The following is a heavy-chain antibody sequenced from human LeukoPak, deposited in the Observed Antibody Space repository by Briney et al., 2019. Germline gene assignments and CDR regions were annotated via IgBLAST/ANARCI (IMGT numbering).Heavy chain of an antibody. Sequence: PGGSLRLSCAASGFTFSNAWMSWVRQAPGKGLEWVGLIRSKTYGGTTEYAASVKGRFTISRDDSKSIAYLQMNSLKTEDTAVYYCSRGVWFGESNYYYYYMDVWGKGTTVTISS. J-gene: IGHJ6*03. D-gene: IGHD3-10*01. CDR2: IRSKTYGGTT. CDR3: SRGVWFGESNYYYYYMDV. V-gene: IGHV3-49*04. CDR1: GFTFSNAW.